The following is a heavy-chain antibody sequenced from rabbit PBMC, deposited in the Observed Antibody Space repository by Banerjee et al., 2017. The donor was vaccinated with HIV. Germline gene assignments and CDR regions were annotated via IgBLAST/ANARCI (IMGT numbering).Heavy chain of an antibody. J-gene: IGHJ4*01. D-gene: IGHD4-1*01. CDR3: ARDLAGVIGWNFGL. CDR1: GFDFSSYG. V-gene: IGHV1S47*01. Sequence: QEQLVESGGGLVQPGGSLKLSCKASGFDFSSYGVSWVRQAPGKGLEWIGYIDPVFGSTYYASWVNGRFTISSHNAQNTLYLQLNSLTAADTATYFCARDLAGVIGWNFGLRGPGTLVTVS. CDR2: IDPVFGST.